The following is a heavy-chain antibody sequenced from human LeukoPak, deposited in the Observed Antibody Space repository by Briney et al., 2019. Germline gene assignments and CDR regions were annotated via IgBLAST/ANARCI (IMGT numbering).Heavy chain of an antibody. CDR1: GGTFSSYA. D-gene: IGHD3-3*01. CDR2: IIPTFGTA. CDR3: ARGDYDFWSGYYSYFDY. V-gene: IGHV1-69*05. J-gene: IGHJ4*02. Sequence: SVKVSCKASGGTFSSYAISWVRQAPGQGLEWMGGIIPTFGTANYAQKFQGRVTITTDESTSTAYMELSSLRSEDTAVYYCARGDYDFWSGYYSYFDYWGQGTLVTVSS.